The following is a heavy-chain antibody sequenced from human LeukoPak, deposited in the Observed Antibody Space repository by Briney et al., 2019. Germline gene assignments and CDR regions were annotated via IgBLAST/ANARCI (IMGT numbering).Heavy chain of an antibody. V-gene: IGHV5-51*01. Sequence: NAGESLKISCKGSGYSFTNYWIGWVRHMPGKGLEGVGIIYPGDSDTRYSPSFQGQVTMSADKYISTAYLQWRTLKASDTALYYRGRRAKRSGRVDSRRWYSFAYRGEGTLVTPSP. CDR1: GYSFTNYW. CDR3: GRRAKRSGRVDSRRWYSFAY. D-gene: IGHD6-13*01. CDR2: IYPGDSDT. J-gene: IGHJ4*02.